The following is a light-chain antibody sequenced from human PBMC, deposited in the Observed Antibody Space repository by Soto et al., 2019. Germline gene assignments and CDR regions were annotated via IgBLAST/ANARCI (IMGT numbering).Light chain of an antibody. CDR1: QSVSIN. CDR2: GAS. J-gene: IGKJ1*01. CDR3: QQYNNWPPWT. V-gene: IGKV3-15*01. Sequence: EIVMTQSPVTLSVSPGERATLSCRASQSVSINLAWYQRKPGQAPRLLIYGASTRATGIPARFSGSGSGTEFTLTISSLQSEDFAVYYCQQYNNWPPWTFGQGTKVEIK.